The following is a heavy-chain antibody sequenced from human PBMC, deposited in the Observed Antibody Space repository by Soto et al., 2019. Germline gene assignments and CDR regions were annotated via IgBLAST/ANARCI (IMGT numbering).Heavy chain of an antibody. V-gene: IGHV4-59*01. CDR3: ARDRSSGYYFFDY. CDR2: IYYSGST. D-gene: IGHD3-22*01. J-gene: IGHJ4*02. CDR1: GGSISSYY. Sequence: SETLSLTCTVSGGSISSYYWSWIRQPPGKGLEWIGYIYYSGSTNYNPSLKSRVTISVDTSKNQFSLKLSSVTAADTAVYYCARDRSSGYYFFDYWGQGTLVTVSS.